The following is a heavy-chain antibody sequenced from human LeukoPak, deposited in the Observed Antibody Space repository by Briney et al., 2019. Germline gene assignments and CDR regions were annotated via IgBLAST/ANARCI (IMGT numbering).Heavy chain of an antibody. D-gene: IGHD1-26*01. CDR3: AREVGAFDY. Sequence: PSETLSLTCTASGGSISSYYWSWLRQPPGKGLEWIGYIYYSGSTNYNPSLKSRVTISVDTSKNQFSLKLSSVAAADTAVYYCAREVGAFDYWGQGTLVTVSS. J-gene: IGHJ4*02. CDR1: GGSISSYY. CDR2: IYYSGST. V-gene: IGHV4-59*01.